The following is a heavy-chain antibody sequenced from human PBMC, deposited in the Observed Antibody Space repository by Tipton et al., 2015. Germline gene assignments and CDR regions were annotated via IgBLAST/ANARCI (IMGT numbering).Heavy chain of an antibody. CDR3: AGPRGMPAIFGLPWDYYFDY. V-gene: IGHV4-59*12. J-gene: IGHJ4*02. CDR1: GGSITSYY. CDR2: IYYSGST. D-gene: IGHD3-3*01. Sequence: TLSLTCTVSGGSITSYYWSWIRQPPGKGLEWIGYIYYSGSTKYSPSHKSRVTISVDTSKKQFSLKLDSVTAADTAVYYCAGPRGMPAIFGLPWDYYFDYWGQGALVTVSS.